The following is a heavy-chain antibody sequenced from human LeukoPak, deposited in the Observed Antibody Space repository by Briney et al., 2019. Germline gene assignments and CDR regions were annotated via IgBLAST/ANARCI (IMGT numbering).Heavy chain of an antibody. Sequence: ASVKVSCKASGYTFTSYDINWVRQATGQGLEWMGWMNPNSGNTGYAQKFQGRVTMTRNTSISTAYMELSSLRSEDTAVYYCARGSRGSESYWFDPWGQGTLVTVSS. CDR2: MNPNSGNT. CDR1: GYTFTSYD. CDR3: ARGSRGSESYWFDP. D-gene: IGHD1-26*01. J-gene: IGHJ5*02. V-gene: IGHV1-8*01.